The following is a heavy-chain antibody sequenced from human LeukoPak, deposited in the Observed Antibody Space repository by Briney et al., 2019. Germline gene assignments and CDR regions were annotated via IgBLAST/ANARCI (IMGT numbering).Heavy chain of an antibody. D-gene: IGHD6-13*01. V-gene: IGHV3-7*01. J-gene: IGHJ6*02. CDR2: KKQDGSEK. CDR3: ARLHPSSSWSLYYYHYYGMDV. CDR1: GFPLSSHW. Sequence: GGALRLSCAASGFPLSSHWMRWGRPAPGKGLEGVGNKKQDGSEKYYVDSVKGRFTISRDNAKNSLYLQMNSLRAEDTAVYYCARLHPSSSWSLYYYHYYGMDVWGQGTTVTVSS.